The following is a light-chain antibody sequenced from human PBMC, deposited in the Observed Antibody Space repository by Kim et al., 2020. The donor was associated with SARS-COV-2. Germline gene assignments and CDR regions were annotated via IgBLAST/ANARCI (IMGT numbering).Light chain of an antibody. CDR3: QQRSNWPLT. CDR2: DAS. V-gene: IGKV3-11*01. J-gene: IGKJ4*01. Sequence: SLSPGESAPLSCRASQSVSSYLGWYQQKPGQAPRLLIYDASNRATGIPARFSGSGSGTDFTLTIGSLEPEDFAVYYCQQRSNWPLTFGGGTKVEI. CDR1: QSVSSY.